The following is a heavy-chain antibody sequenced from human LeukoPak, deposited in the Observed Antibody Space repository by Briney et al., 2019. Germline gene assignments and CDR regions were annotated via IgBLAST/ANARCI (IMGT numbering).Heavy chain of an antibody. CDR2: LYSGGTT. CDR3: AAGGLVVQDY. V-gene: IGHV3-66*01. Sequence: GGSLRLSCAASGFTFTTFAMSWVRQAPGKGLEWVSVLYSGGTTYYADSVKGRFTISRDNSKNTLYLQMNSLRAEDTAVYYCAAGGLVVQDYWGQGTLVTVSS. D-gene: IGHD2-15*01. J-gene: IGHJ4*02. CDR1: GFTFTTFA.